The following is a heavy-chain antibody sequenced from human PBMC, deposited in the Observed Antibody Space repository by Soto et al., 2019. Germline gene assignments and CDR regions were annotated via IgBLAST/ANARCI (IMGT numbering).Heavy chain of an antibody. D-gene: IGHD1-1*01. CDR3: AKDVWSGATTASWTSLGA. V-gene: IGHV3-43D*04. J-gene: IGHJ5*02. CDR2: ISWDGTRS. Sequence: GGSLRLSCAASGFTFYDYAMHWVRPAPGKGLEWVSLISWDGTRSYYAGSVKGRFIISRDNSKESLSLLMTSRGPKESGLYYCAKDVWSGATTASWTSLGAWGQGT. CDR1: GFTFYDYA.